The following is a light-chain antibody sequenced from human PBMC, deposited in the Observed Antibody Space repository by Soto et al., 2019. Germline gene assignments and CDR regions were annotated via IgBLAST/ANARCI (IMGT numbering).Light chain of an antibody. CDR2: GAS. CDR3: QQYNSWPRT. Sequence: EIVMTQSPATLSVSPGERATLSCRASQSVSSNLAWYQQKPGQAPRLLIYGASSRATGIPARFSGSGSGTEFTLTFTSLQSEDFAVYYCQQYNSWPRTFGQGTKVDI. CDR1: QSVSSN. V-gene: IGKV3-15*01. J-gene: IGKJ1*01.